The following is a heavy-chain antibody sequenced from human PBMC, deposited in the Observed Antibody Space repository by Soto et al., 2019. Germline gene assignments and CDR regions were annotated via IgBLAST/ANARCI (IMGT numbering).Heavy chain of an antibody. Sequence: EVQLVESGGGLVQPGGSLRLSCAASGFTFSNYDMHWVRQVTGKGLEWVSGITTAGDTYYPGSVKGRFTISREKPKNSLYLQMNSLRAGVSAAYDCARELHGGGYGIDVWGQGTTVTVSS. CDR2: ITTAGDT. CDR1: GFTFSNYD. J-gene: IGHJ6*02. V-gene: IGHV3-13*01. CDR3: ARELHGGGYGIDV.